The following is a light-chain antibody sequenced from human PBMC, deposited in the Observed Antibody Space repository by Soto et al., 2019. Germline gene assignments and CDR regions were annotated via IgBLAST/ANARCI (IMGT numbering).Light chain of an antibody. Sequence: EIVLTQSPGTLYLSPGERATLSCRASQSVSSSYLAWYQQKPGQAPRLLIYDASRATGIPDRFSGSGSGTDFTLTITRLEPEDFAVYYCQHYGTSALFGPGTKVDI. V-gene: IGKV3-20*01. J-gene: IGKJ3*01. CDR3: QHYGTSAL. CDR2: DAS. CDR1: QSVSSSY.